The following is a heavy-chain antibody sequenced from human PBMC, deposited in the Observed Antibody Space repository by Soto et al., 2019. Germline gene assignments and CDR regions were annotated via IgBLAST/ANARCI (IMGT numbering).Heavy chain of an antibody. Sequence: QVQLQQRGAGLLKPSETLSLTCVVFGGSFSSYYWSWIRQPPGKGLEWIGEINHRGNTNYNPSLKSRVSMSVATSKNQFSLKLTSVTAADTALYYCARAVTGARLVDWYFDLWGPGTQVTVSS. CDR1: GGSFSSYY. V-gene: IGHV4-34*02. CDR2: INHRGNT. CDR3: ARAVTGARLVDWYFDL. D-gene: IGHD2-21*02. J-gene: IGHJ2*01.